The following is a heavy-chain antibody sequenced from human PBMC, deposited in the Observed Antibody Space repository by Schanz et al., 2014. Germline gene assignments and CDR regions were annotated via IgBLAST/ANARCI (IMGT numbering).Heavy chain of an antibody. CDR2: VSRSTPDI. D-gene: IGHD1-26*01. Sequence: GQLVESGGGVVQPGRSLRLSCAASGFTFSSYGMHWVRQAPGKGLEWVSYVSRSTPDIYYADSVKGRFTMSRDNAKNSVFLQMNSLRAEDTAVYYCARDHTTESYYSAGPPIDYWGQGTLLTVSS. CDR3: ARDHTTESYYSAGPPIDY. V-gene: IGHV3-48*01. CDR1: GFTFSSYG. J-gene: IGHJ4*02.